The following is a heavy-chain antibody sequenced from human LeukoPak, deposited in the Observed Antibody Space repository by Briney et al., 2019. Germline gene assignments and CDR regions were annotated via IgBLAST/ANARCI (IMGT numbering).Heavy chain of an antibody. D-gene: IGHD4-17*01. CDR1: GGSISSGGFS. J-gene: IGHJ5*02. Sequence: SETLSLTCAVSGGSISSGGFSWSWIWQPPEKGLEWIGDINHSGSTIYNPSFKSRVTISVDTSKNQFSLKLSSVTAADTAVYYCARVKFGGSMTTAPYNWFDPWGQGTLVTVSS. V-gene: IGHV4-30-2*01. CDR3: ARVKFGGSMTTAPYNWFDP. CDR2: INHSGST.